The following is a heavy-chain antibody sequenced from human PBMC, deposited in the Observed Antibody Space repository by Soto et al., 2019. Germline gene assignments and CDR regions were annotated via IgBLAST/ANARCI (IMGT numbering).Heavy chain of an antibody. D-gene: IGHD3-22*01. CDR3: ARQIYDSDTGPNFQYYFDS. Sequence: GESLKISCKGSGYSFAGYWITWVRQKPGKGLECMGRIDPSDSQTYYSPSFRGHVTISVTKSITTVFLQWSSLRASDTAMYYCARQIYDSDTGPNFQYYFDSWGQGTPVTVSS. J-gene: IGHJ4*02. CDR2: IDPSDSQT. CDR1: GYSFAGYW. V-gene: IGHV5-10-1*01.